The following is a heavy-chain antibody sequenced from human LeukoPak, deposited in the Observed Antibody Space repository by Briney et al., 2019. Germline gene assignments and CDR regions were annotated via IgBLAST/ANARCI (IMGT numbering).Heavy chain of an antibody. Sequence: SQTLSLTCAISGDSVSSNSAAWNWIRQSPSRGLEWLGRTYYRSKWYNDYAVSVKSRITINPDTSKNQFSLQLNSVTPEDTAVYYCARDRSSGWLYYYYYYGMDVWGQGTTATVSS. J-gene: IGHJ6*02. CDR1: GDSVSSNSAA. CDR3: ARDRSSGWLYYYYYYGMDV. D-gene: IGHD6-19*01. V-gene: IGHV6-1*01. CDR2: TYYRSKWYN.